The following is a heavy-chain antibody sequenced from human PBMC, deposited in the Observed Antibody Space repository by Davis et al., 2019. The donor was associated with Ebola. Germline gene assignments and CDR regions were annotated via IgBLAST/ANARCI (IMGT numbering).Heavy chain of an antibody. D-gene: IGHD3-22*01. CDR2: IRSKAKNYAT. CDR1: GFDFDNSW. Sequence: PGGSLRLSCVVSGFDFDNSWMTWVRQASGKGLEWVGRIRSKAKNYATAYGASVKGRFTISRDDSKNMAYLQMNSLKTEDTAVYYCVGTYDSIDYWGQGTLVTVSS. J-gene: IGHJ4*02. V-gene: IGHV3-73*01. CDR3: VGTYDSIDY.